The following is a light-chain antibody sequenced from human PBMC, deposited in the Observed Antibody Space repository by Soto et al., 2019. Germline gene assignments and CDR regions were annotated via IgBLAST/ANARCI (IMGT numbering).Light chain of an antibody. V-gene: IGKV3-20*01. CDR3: QQYESPRT. J-gene: IGKJ1*01. Sequence: DIVLTQFPATLSWSLGEAVTLSCRASPSIASRYLAWYQKQPGQATSLLIYGASTRATGIPDRFSGSGSGTDSTLTIRRLEDEVFAVYYCQQYESPRTFGRGTKVDIK. CDR1: PSIASRY. CDR2: GAS.